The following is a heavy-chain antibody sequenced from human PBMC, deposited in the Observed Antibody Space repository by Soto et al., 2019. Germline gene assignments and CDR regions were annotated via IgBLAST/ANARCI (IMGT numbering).Heavy chain of an antibody. J-gene: IGHJ3*02. CDR3: ARATTLYFAAFDI. CDR2: INPNSGGT. D-gene: IGHD4-17*01. Sequence: ASVKVSCKASGYTFTGYYMHWVRQAPGQGLEWMGWINPNSGGTNYAQKFQGWVTMTRDTSISTAYMELSRLRSDDTAVYYCARATTLYFAAFDIWGQGTMVTVSS. V-gene: IGHV1-2*04. CDR1: GYTFTGYY.